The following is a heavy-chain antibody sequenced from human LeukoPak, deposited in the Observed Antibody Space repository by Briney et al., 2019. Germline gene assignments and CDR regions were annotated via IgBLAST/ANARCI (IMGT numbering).Heavy chain of an antibody. J-gene: IGHJ6*03. CDR2: ISWDGGST. V-gene: IGHV3-43D*03. D-gene: IGHD3-3*01. Sequence: GGSLRLSCAASGFTFDDYAMHWVRQAPGKGLEWVSLISWDGGSTYYADSVKGRFTISRDNSKNSLYLQMNSLRAEDTALYYCAKGGYYDFWSGYRGEEDYYMDVCGKGTTVTVSS. CDR1: GFTFDDYA. CDR3: AKGGYYDFWSGYRGEEDYYMDV.